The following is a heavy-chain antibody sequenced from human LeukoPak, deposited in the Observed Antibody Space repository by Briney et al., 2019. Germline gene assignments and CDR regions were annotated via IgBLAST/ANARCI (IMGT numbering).Heavy chain of an antibody. D-gene: IGHD3-16*02. CDR3: TTDLYYDYAWGSYRSDY. Sequence: GGSLRLSCAASGFTFSNAWMSWVRQAPGKGLEWVGRIKSKTDGGTTDYAAPVKGRFTISRDDSKNTLYLQMNSLKTEDTAVYYCTTDLYYDYAWGSYRSDYWGQGTLVTVSS. CDR2: IKSKTDGGTT. CDR1: GFTFSNAW. V-gene: IGHV3-15*01. J-gene: IGHJ4*02.